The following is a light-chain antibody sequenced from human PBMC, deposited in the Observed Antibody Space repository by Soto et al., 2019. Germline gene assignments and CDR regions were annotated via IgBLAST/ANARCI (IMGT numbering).Light chain of an antibody. CDR1: QSIGGW. V-gene: IGKV1-5*01. J-gene: IGKJ4*01. CDR3: QQYSTYPLI. CDR2: DAS. Sequence: DIPMTQSPSILSASVGDRVTITCRASQSIGGWLAWYQQKPGGAPKLLIYDASTLQHGVPFRFSGSGSATEFTLTISSLQPDDFATDYCQQYSTYPLIFGGGTRVEIK.